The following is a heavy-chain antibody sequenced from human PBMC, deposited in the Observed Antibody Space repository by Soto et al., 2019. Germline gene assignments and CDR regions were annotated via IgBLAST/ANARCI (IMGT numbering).Heavy chain of an antibody. D-gene: IGHD1-26*01. CDR1: GGSVSSNSAA. CDR3: ARGRGLGALYYYGMDV. Sequence: SQTLSLTCAISGGSVSSNSAAWIWIRQSPSRGLEWLGRTYYRSKWYNDYAVSVKSRVTINPDTSKNQFSLQLNSVTPEDTAVYYCARGRGLGALYYYGMDVWGQGTTVTAS. CDR2: TYYRSKWYN. V-gene: IGHV6-1*01. J-gene: IGHJ6*02.